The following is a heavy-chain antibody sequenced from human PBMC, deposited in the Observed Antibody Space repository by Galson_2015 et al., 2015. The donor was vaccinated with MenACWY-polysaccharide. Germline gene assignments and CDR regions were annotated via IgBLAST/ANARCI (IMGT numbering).Heavy chain of an antibody. D-gene: IGHD4-17*01. Sequence: TLSLTCAVSGVSISSGSHHWSWFRQYPGKSLEWIAYMFHSGGGNYNPSLRSRVTISLDKSRNQFSLNLSSVTAADTAVYFYAGIPATETSFGWFDPWGQGTLVTVSS. V-gene: IGHV4-31*11. CDR1: GVSISSGSHH. J-gene: IGHJ5*02. CDR2: MFHSGGG. CDR3: AGIPATETSFGWFDP.